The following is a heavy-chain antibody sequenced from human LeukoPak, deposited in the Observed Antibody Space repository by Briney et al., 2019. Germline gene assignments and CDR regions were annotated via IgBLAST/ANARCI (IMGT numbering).Heavy chain of an antibody. Sequence: PGGSLRLSCVPSGFTFNSYAMSWVRQAPGQGLEWVSTISVTGSSTYYADSVKGRFTTSRDNSKNTLYLQMNGLRVEDTAVYYCARVDGGPNDYGDYGQMGYYYYGMDVWGQGTTVTVSS. D-gene: IGHD4-17*01. CDR3: ARVDGGPNDYGDYGQMGYYYYGMDV. V-gene: IGHV3-23*01. CDR1: GFTFNSYA. CDR2: ISVTGSST. J-gene: IGHJ6*02.